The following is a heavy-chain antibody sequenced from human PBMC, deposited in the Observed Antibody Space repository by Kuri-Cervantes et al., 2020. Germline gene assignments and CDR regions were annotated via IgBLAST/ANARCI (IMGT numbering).Heavy chain of an antibody. CDR2: INPSGGST. CDR1: GYTFTSYG. D-gene: IGHD2/OR15-2a*01. V-gene: IGHV1-46*01. CDR3: ARGYVTTFVDAFDI. Sequence: ASVNVSCKASGYTFTSYGISWVRQAPGQGLEWMGIINPSGGSTSYAQKFQGRVTMTRDTSTSTVYMELSSLRSEDTAVYYCARGYVTTFVDAFDIWGQGTMVTVSS. J-gene: IGHJ3*02.